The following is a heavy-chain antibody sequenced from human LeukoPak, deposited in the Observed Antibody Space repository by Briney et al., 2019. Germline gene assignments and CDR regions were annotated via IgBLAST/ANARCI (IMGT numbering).Heavy chain of an antibody. Sequence: SETLSLTCAVYGGSFSGYYWSWIRQPPGKGLEWIGEINHSGSTNYNPSLKSRVTMSVDTSKNQFSLKLSSVTAADTAVYYCARSGSGYSYGYRYYYYYYMDVWGKGTTVTVSS. CDR3: ARSGSGYSYGYRYYYYYYMDV. J-gene: IGHJ6*03. D-gene: IGHD5-18*01. CDR2: INHSGST. CDR1: GGSFSGYY. V-gene: IGHV4-34*01.